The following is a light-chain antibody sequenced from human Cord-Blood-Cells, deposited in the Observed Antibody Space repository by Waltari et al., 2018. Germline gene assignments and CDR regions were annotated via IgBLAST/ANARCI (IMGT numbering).Light chain of an antibody. J-gene: IGLJ2*01. V-gene: IGLV2-14*01. CDR1: SSDVGGYNY. CDR2: DVS. Sequence: QSALTQPASVSGSPGQSITISCTGTSSDVGGYNYVSWYQQHPGKAPKRMIYDVSNRPSGVSNRFSGSKCGNTASLTISGLQAEDEADYYCSSYTSSRVFGGGTKLTVL. CDR3: SSYTSSRV.